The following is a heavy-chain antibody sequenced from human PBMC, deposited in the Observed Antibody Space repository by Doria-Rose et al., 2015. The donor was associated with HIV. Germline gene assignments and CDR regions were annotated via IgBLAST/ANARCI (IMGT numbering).Heavy chain of an antibody. J-gene: IGHJ4*02. CDR3: ATGVTLDY. CDR2: ISSTSAYI. V-gene: IGHV3-21*01. CDR1: GFTFSSHR. D-gene: IGHD3-10*01. Sequence: EVQLLESGGGLVRPGGSLRLSCATSGFTFSSHRLNWVRQAPGKGLEWVSSISSTSAYINYADSVRGRFTISRDNARNSLYLQMDSLRAEDTAIYYCATGVTLDYWGQGTLVTVSS.